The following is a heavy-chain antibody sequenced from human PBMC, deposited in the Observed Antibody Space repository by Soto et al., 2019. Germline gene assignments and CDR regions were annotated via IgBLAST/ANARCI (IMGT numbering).Heavy chain of an antibody. Sequence: QVQLVQSGAEVKKHGASVKVSCKASGYTFTNYYMHWVRQAPGQGLEWMGIINPNGGSTDYAQKFHGRVTLTRDTSTSTVYMELSSLRSHDTAVYYCARVNSYSNNGVGFDYWGQGTLVTVSS. CDR2: INPNGGST. V-gene: IGHV1-46*01. CDR3: ARVNSYSNNGVGFDY. J-gene: IGHJ4*02. CDR1: GYTFTNYY. D-gene: IGHD6-13*01.